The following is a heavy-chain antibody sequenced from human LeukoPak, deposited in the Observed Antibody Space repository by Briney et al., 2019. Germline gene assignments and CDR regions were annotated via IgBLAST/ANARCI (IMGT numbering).Heavy chain of an antibody. J-gene: IGHJ4*02. CDR3: ARAPTSYYYFDY. CDR2: IWYDGSNK. CDR1: GFXFSSYG. Sequence: PGGSLRLSCAASGFXFSSYGMHWVRQAPGKGLAWVAVIWYDGSNKYYADSVKGRFTISRDNSKNTLYLQMNNLRAEDTAVYYCARAPTSYYYFDYWGQGTLVTVSS. V-gene: IGHV3-33*01. D-gene: IGHD1-26*01.